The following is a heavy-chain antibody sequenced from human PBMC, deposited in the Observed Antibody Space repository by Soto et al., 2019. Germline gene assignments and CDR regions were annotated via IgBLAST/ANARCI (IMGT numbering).Heavy chain of an antibody. CDR3: AKAQAGYCSGGSCYTGSDY. V-gene: IGHV3-23*01. J-gene: IGHJ4*02. CDR2: ISNGGGNK. Sequence: EVPLLESGGGLVQPGGSLRLSCAASGFTFSSHAMSWVRQAPGKGLEWVSTISNGGGNKYYADSVKGRFTISRDNSESTLYLEMNSLRDDDTAVYYCAKAQAGYCSGGSCYTGSDYWGQGTLVTVSS. D-gene: IGHD2-15*01. CDR1: GFTFSSHA.